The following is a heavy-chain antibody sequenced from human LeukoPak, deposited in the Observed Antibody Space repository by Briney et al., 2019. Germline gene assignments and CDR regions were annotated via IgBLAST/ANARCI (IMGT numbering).Heavy chain of an antibody. CDR2: ISGNYGYT. J-gene: IGHJ4*02. CDR3: ARNKTTGGGGFDY. Sequence: AAVKDSCQASGYTLTSHGSSWIRQPPGQRPEWMGCISGNYGYTKYAQKLQGRVTITTDTTTDTTYMELRSLRSDDTAFYYCARNKTTGGGGFDYWGQGTLITVSS. D-gene: IGHD3-16*01. CDR1: GYTLTSHG. V-gene: IGHV1-18*04.